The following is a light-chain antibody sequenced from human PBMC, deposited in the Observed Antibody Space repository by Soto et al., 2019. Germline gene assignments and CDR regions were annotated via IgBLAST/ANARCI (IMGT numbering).Light chain of an antibody. CDR3: QQYSSWLWT. Sequence: EIVLTRSPGTLSLSPGERATLSCRASQSVSSSYLAWYQQTPGQAPRLLIYGASNRATGVPARISGSVSGTEFTLTIASLQSEDFAVYYCQQYSSWLWTFGQGTKVDIK. CDR1: QSVSSSY. V-gene: IGKV3-20*01. CDR2: GAS. J-gene: IGKJ1*01.